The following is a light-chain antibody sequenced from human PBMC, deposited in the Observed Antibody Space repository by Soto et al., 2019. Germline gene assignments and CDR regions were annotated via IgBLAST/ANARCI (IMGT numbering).Light chain of an antibody. Sequence: STLSASVGDRVTITCRASQNINTWLAWYQQKPGKAPKLLIYDASSLESGVPSRFSGSGSGTEFTLTISSLQPDDFATYYCQQYNSYSLLTFGGGIKVDI. V-gene: IGKV1-5*01. CDR1: QNINTW. CDR2: DAS. J-gene: IGKJ4*01. CDR3: QQYNSYSLLT.